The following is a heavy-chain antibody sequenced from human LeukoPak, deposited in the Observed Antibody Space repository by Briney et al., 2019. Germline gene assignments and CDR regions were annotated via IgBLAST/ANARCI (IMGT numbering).Heavy chain of an antibody. CDR2: ISAYNGNT. V-gene: IGHV1-18*01. D-gene: IGHD2-2*01. J-gene: IGHJ4*02. Sequence: AASVKFSCKASGYTFTSYGISWVRQAPGQGLKWMGWISAYNGNTNYAQKLQGRVTMTTDTSTSTAYMELRSLRSDDTAVYYCASNQLALDFDYWGQGTLVTVSS. CDR1: GYTFTSYG. CDR3: ASNQLALDFDY.